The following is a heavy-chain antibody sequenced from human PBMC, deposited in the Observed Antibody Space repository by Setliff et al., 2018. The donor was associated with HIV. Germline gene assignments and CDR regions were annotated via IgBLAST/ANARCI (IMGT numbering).Heavy chain of an antibody. CDR2: IYYSGSS. Sequence: SETLSLTCTVSGGSINSGGYYWTWIRQRPGKGLEWIGYIYYSGSSYYNPSLKSRVTISVDTSKNQFSLRVNSVTAADTAVYYCARSLVPSGYYYGRHAFDIWGQGTKVTVSS. CDR3: ARSLVPSGYYYGRHAFDI. CDR1: GGSINSGGYY. J-gene: IGHJ3*02. D-gene: IGHD3-22*01. V-gene: IGHV4-30-4*08.